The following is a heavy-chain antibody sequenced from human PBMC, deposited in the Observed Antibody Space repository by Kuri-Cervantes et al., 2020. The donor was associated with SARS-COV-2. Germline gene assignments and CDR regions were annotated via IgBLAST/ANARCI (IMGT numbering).Heavy chain of an antibody. CDR3: ARETYYYDSSGYYTYYYYGMDV. D-gene: IGHD3-22*01. Sequence: LSLTCAASGFTFSSYAMSWVRQAPGKGLEWVSVIYSGGSTYYADSVKGRFTISRDNSKNTLYLQMNSLRAEDTAVYYCARETYYYDSSGYYTYYYYGMDVWGQGTTVTVSS. CDR1: GFTFSSYA. CDR2: IYSGGST. J-gene: IGHJ6*02. V-gene: IGHV3-66*01.